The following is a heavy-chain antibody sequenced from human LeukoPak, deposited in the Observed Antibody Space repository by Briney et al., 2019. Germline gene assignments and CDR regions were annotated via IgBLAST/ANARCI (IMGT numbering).Heavy chain of an antibody. CDR1: GGSFSGYY. CDR3: ARVNPGLRYFGY. V-gene: IGHV4-34*01. CDR2: INHSGST. J-gene: IGHJ4*02. D-gene: IGHD3-9*01. Sequence: PETLSLTCAVYGGSFSGYYWSWIRQPPGKGLEWIGEINHSGSTNYNPSLKSRVTISVDTSKNQFSLKLSSVTAADTAVYYCARVNPGLRYFGYWGQGTLVTVSS.